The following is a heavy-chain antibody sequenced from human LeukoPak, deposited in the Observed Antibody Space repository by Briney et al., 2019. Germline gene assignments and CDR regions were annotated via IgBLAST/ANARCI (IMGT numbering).Heavy chain of an antibody. J-gene: IGHJ4*02. CDR2: ISSNGDAT. V-gene: IGHV3-64*01. CDR3: ARVRGYCSGGTCYFDY. CDR1: GFTFSGYV. Sequence: PGGSLRLSCAASGFTFSGYVVYWVRQAPGKGLEFVSGISSNGDATTYANSVKGRFTMSRGNSKNTVYLQMGSLRTEDMAVYYCARVRGYCSGGTCYFDYWGQGTLVTVSS. D-gene: IGHD2-15*01.